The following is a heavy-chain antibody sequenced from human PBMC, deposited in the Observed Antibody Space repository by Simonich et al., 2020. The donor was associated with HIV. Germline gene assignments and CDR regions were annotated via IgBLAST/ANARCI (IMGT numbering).Heavy chain of an antibody. J-gene: IGHJ5*02. CDR3: ARGLGASRYVGENWFDP. D-gene: IGHD6-13*01. V-gene: IGHV1-8*03. Sequence: QVQLVQSGAEVKKPGASVKVSCKASGYTFSLYDFNWVRQSTGQGREWMGWKNPKSGKKGYAQKFQGRVTITRNSSITTAYMELSSLRSEDTAVYYCARGLGASRYVGENWFDPWGQGTLVIVSS. CDR1: GYTFSLYD. CDR2: KNPKSGKK.